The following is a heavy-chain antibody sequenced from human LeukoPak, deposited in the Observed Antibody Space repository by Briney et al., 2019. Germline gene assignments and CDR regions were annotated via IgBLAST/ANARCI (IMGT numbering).Heavy chain of an antibody. CDR3: ARDLDYYDSSGILDY. D-gene: IGHD3-22*01. CDR1: GGSISSGSYY. V-gene: IGHV4-61*02. CDR2: IYTSGST. J-gene: IGHJ4*02. Sequence: PSQTLSLTCTVSGGSISSGSYYWSWIRQPAGKVLEWIGRIYTSGSTNYNPSLKSRVTISVDTSKNQFSLKLSSVTAADTAVYYCARDLDYYDSSGILDYWGQGTLVTVSS.